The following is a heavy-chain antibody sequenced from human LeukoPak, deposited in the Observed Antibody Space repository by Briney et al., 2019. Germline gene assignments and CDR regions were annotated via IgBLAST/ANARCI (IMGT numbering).Heavy chain of an antibody. CDR1: GFTFSSYS. V-gene: IGHV3-21*01. Sequence: GGSLRLSCAASGFTFSSYSMNWVRQAPGKGLEWVSSISSSSSYIYYADSVKGRFTISRDNAKNSLYLQMNSLRAEDTAVYYCASDRRRIDNFDYWGQGTLVTVSS. D-gene: IGHD2-21*01. J-gene: IGHJ4*02. CDR2: ISSSSSYI. CDR3: ASDRRRIDNFDY.